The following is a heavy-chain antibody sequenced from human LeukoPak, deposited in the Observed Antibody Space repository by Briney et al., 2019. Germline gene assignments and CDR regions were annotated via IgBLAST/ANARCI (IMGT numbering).Heavy chain of an antibody. CDR1: GYSFTSYW. CDR3: ARSGIAARQGNWFDP. D-gene: IGHD6-6*01. Sequence: GESLKISCKGSGYSFTSYWIGGVRQMPGKGLEWIGIIYPGDSDTRYSPSFQGQVTISADKSISTAYLQWSSLKASDTAMYYCARSGIAARQGNWFDPWGQGTLVTVSS. J-gene: IGHJ5*02. CDR2: IYPGDSDT. V-gene: IGHV5-51*01.